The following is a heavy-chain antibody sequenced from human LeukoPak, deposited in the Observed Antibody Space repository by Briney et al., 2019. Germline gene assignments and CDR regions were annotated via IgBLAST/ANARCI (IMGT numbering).Heavy chain of an antibody. D-gene: IGHD4-17*01. CDR2: IIPIFGTA. CDR1: GGTFSSYA. Sequence: SVKVSCKASGGTFSSYAISWVRQAPGRGLEWMGGIIPIFGTANYAQKFQGRVTITADESTGTAYMELSSLRSEDTAVYYCARGNQPGGDYSAFDIWGQGTMVTVSS. J-gene: IGHJ3*02. V-gene: IGHV1-69*13. CDR3: ARGNQPGGDYSAFDI.